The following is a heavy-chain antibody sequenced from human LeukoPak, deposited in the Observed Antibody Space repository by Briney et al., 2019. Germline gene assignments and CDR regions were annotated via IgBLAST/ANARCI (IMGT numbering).Heavy chain of an antibody. CDR3: ARDHYHKIHSVMVTAPDY. CDR1: GYTFTGYY. J-gene: IGHJ4*02. CDR2: INPTGGST. V-gene: IGHV1-46*01. D-gene: IGHD2-21*02. Sequence: SVKVSCKASGYTFTGYYMHWVRQAPGEGLEWMGIINPTGGSTSYAQKFQGRVTMTRDTSTSTVYMELSSLRSEDTAVYYCARDHYHKIHSVMVTAPDYWGQGTLVIVSS.